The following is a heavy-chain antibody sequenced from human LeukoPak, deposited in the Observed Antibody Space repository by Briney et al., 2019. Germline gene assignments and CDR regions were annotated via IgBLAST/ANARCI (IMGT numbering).Heavy chain of an antibody. Sequence: GGSLRLSCAASGFTFSSYAMHWVRQAPGKGLEWVAVISYDGSNKYYADSVRGRFTISRDNSKNTLYLQMNSLRAEDTAVYYCARSYDGSWLRYYYGMDVWGQGTAVTVSS. J-gene: IGHJ6*02. CDR1: GFTFSSYA. CDR3: ARSYDGSWLRYYYGMDV. D-gene: IGHD2-15*01. V-gene: IGHV3-30-3*01. CDR2: ISYDGSNK.